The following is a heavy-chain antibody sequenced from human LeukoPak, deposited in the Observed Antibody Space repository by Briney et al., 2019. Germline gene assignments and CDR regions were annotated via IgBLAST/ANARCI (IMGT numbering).Heavy chain of an antibody. D-gene: IGHD3-10*01. CDR3: ARGRKARYYDSGSYYNENWFDP. Sequence: PSETLSLTCAVYGGSFSGYYWSWIRQPPGKGLEWIGEINHSGSTNYNPSLKSRVTISVDTSKNQFSLKLSSVTAADTAVYYCARGRKARYYDSGSYYNENWFDPWGQGTLVTVSS. CDR2: INHSGST. J-gene: IGHJ5*02. V-gene: IGHV4-34*01. CDR1: GGSFSGYY.